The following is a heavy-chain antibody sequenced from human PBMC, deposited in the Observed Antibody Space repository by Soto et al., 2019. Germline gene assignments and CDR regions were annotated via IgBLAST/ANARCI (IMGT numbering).Heavy chain of an antibody. CDR1: GGSISSYY. CDR2: IYYSGST. Sequence: SETLSLTCTVSGGSISSYYWSWIRQPPGKGLEWIGYIYYSGSTNYNPSLKSRVTISVDTSKNQFSLKLSSVTAADTAVYYCARVSCSGGSCYFRTTPHFEYWGQGTLVTVSS. V-gene: IGHV4-59*01. D-gene: IGHD2-15*01. CDR3: ARVSCSGGSCYFRTTPHFEY. J-gene: IGHJ4*02.